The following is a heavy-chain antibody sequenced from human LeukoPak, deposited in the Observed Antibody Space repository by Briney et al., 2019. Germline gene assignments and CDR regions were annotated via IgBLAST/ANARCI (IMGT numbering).Heavy chain of an antibody. J-gene: IGHJ1*01. CDR2: VQPDGSAK. V-gene: IGHV3-7*01. D-gene: IGHD6-19*01. Sequence: GGSLRLSCAASGFNFRSNWMNWVRQAPGKGLEWVAHVQPDGSAKIYADSVKGRFTISRDNAKDSVYLQMNSLRVEDTAVYYCARDFFGWSSLGHWGQGTLVTVSS. CDR3: ARDFFGWSSLGH. CDR1: GFNFRSNW.